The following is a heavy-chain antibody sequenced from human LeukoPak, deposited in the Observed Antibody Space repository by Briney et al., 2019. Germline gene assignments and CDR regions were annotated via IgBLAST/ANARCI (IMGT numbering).Heavy chain of an antibody. CDR3: ARDGHCGGDCLDAFDI. CDR1: GGSISSYY. D-gene: IGHD2-21*02. J-gene: IGHJ3*02. CDR2: IYTSGST. Sequence: SETLSLTCTVSGGSISSYYWSWIRQPAGKGLEWIGRIYTSGSTNYNPSLKSRVTISVDTSKNQFSLKLSSVTAAVTAVYYCARDGHCGGDCLDAFDIWGQGTMVTVSS. V-gene: IGHV4-4*07.